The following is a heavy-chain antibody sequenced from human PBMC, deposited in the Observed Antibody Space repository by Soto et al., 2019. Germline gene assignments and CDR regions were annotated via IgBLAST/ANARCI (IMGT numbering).Heavy chain of an antibody. J-gene: IGHJ6*02. Sequence: QVQLQESGPGLVKPSETLSLTCTVSGDSVSSYYWSWIRQPPGKGLEWIGYIYSSGSTNDNPSLKSRVTLSLDTSKTPFSLRLRSVTAADTALYYGVRHVDSSSWGVGVWGQGTTVTVSS. CDR2: IYSSGST. V-gene: IGHV4-4*08. D-gene: IGHD6-13*01. CDR3: VRHVDSSSWGVGV. CDR1: GDSVSSYY.